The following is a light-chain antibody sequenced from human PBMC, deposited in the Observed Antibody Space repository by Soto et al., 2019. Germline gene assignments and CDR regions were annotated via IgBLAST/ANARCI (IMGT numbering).Light chain of an antibody. J-gene: IGKJ1*01. CDR3: QQYAGSPQT. CDR2: NTF. Sequence: VFTQSSGTLSLSIAEKATLACRASQSVSSSYLAWYQQKPGQAPRLLIYNTFSRATGIPDRFSGRGSGTDFTLAISIVEPGDFAVYFSQQYAGSPQTLGEGPEVDVK. V-gene: IGKV3-20*01. CDR1: QSVSSSY.